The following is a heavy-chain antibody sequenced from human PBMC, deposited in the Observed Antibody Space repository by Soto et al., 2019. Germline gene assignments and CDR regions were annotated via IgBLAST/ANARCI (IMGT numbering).Heavy chain of an antibody. D-gene: IGHD3-3*01. CDR2: IYNSGIT. Sequence: PSETLSLTCTVSGGSVSSGSHYWSWIRQYPGKGLEWIGYIYNSGITNYNATLKSRVTISVDTSKNQFSLKLSSVTAADTAVYFCARAPILVLGGLEPYYNGLDVWGPGTTVTVSS. J-gene: IGHJ6*02. V-gene: IGHV4-61*01. CDR1: GGSVSSGSHY. CDR3: ARAPILVLGGLEPYYNGLDV.